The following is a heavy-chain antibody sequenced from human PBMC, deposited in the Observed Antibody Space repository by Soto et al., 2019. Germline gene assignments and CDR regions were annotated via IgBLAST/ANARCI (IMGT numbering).Heavy chain of an antibody. CDR3: ARGGAVTTVHYYYMDV. Sequence: SETLSLTCAVYGGSFSGYYWSWIRQPPGKGLEWIGEINHSGSTNYNPSLKSRVTISVDTSKNQFSLKLSSVTAADTAVYYCARGGAVTTVHYYYMDVWGKGTTVTVSS. CDR2: INHSGST. CDR1: GGSFSGYY. J-gene: IGHJ6*03. D-gene: IGHD4-17*01. V-gene: IGHV4-34*01.